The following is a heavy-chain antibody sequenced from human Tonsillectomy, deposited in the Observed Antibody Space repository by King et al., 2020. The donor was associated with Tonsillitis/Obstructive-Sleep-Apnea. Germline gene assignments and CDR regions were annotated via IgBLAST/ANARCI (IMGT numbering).Heavy chain of an antibody. D-gene: IGHD2-2*01. J-gene: IGHJ4*01. CDR3: ARRYCSSTSCLLDY. CDR1: GFTFSSYE. V-gene: IGHV3-48*03. CDR2: ISSSGSTT. Sequence: VQLVESGGGLVQPGGSLRLSCAASGFTFSSYEMNWVRQAPGKGLEWVSYISSSGSTTYSADSVKGRFTISRDNAKNSLYLQMNSLRAEDTAVYYCARRYCSSTSCLLDYWGHGTLVTVSS.